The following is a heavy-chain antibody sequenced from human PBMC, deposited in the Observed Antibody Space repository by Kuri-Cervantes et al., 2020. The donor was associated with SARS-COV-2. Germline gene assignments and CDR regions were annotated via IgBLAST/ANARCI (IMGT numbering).Heavy chain of an antibody. CDR2: ISASGGAT. CDR3: ASMPGATYYYYYMDV. D-gene: IGHD1-26*01. V-gene: IGHV3-23*01. CDR1: GFTFSSYA. Sequence: GESLKISCAASGFTFSSYAVTWVRQAPGKGLEWVSAISASGGATYHADSVKGRFTISRDNSKNTLYLQMNSLRAEDTAVYYCASMPGATYYYYYMDVWGKGTTVTVSS. J-gene: IGHJ6*03.